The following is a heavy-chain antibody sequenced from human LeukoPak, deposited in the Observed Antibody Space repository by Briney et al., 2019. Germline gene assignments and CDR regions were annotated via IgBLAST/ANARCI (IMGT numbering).Heavy chain of an antibody. CDR3: ARDKAAYYMDV. Sequence: GGSLRLSCAASGFTFSSYGMHWVRQAPGKGLEWVAVIWYDGSNKYYADSVKGRFTISRDNSKNTLYLQMNSLRAEDTAVHYCARDKAAYYMDVWGKGTTVAVSS. V-gene: IGHV3-33*01. CDR2: IWYDGSNK. CDR1: GFTFSSYG. J-gene: IGHJ6*03.